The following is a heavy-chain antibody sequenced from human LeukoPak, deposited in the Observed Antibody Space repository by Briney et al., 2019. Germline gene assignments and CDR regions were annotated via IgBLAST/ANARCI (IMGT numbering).Heavy chain of an antibody. CDR3: AKDREGGNFYFDY. V-gene: IGHV3-30*02. CDR1: GFTFRSFG. Sequence: GGSLRLSCAASGFTFRSFGMHWVRQAPGKGLEWVSFIRSDGRATDYADSVKGRLTISRDNSRNTLYVQMNSLRDEDTAIYYCAKDREGGNFYFDYWGQGILVTVSS. J-gene: IGHJ4*02. CDR2: IRSDGRAT. D-gene: IGHD4-23*01.